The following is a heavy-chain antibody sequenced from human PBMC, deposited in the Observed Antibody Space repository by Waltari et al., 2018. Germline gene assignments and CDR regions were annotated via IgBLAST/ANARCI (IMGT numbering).Heavy chain of an antibody. D-gene: IGHD2-21*01. Sequence: EVQLLESGGGLVQPGGSLRLSCAAYGFTFSSYAMSWVRQAPGKGLEWVSAIKCCGSTTCYAESVKGRFTISRDNSKHTLYLLMDSLRVEDTAVYYCAKEPTLMVIGYFDYWGQGALVTVSS. J-gene: IGHJ4*02. CDR2: IKCCGSTT. CDR1: GFTFSSYA. CDR3: AKEPTLMVIGYFDY. V-gene: IGHV3-23*01.